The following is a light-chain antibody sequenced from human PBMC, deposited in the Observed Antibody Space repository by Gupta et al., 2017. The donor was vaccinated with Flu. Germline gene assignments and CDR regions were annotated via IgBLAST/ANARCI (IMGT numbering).Light chain of an antibody. V-gene: IGKV3-15*01. CDR2: GAS. Sequence: EIVMTHSPATLSVSPGERSTLSCRASQNVYNNLAWYQQKPGQAPRHLIYGASTRATGIPARFSGSGSGTEFTLTISSLQYEDVAVYYCQQYDKWPPITFGQGTRLEIK. CDR1: QNVYNN. CDR3: QQYDKWPPIT. J-gene: IGKJ5*01.